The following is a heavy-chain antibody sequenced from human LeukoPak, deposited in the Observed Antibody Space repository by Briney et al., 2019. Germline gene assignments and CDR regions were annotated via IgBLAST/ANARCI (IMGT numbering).Heavy chain of an antibody. CDR2: INHSGST. CDR1: GGSFSGHY. V-gene: IGHV4-34*01. CDR3: ARPRFGSGSLDS. J-gene: IGHJ4*02. Sequence: SETLSLTCAVYGGSFSGHYWTWIRQPPGMGLEWIGEINHSGSTTYNPSLNTRVTISVDTSKNQISLKLSSVTAADTAVYYCARPRFGSGSLDSWGQGTLVTVSS. D-gene: IGHD3-10*01.